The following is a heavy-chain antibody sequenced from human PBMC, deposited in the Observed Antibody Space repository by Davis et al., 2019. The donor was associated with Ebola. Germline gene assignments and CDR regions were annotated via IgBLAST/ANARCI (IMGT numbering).Heavy chain of an antibody. D-gene: IGHD3-16*01. CDR2: IGWNSFDI. CDR3: ASPGGTTGWFDP. Sequence: PGGSLRLSCAASGFRFDDYAMHWVRQVPGKGLEWVSGIGWNSFDIAYGDSVKGRFTISRDNAKNSLYLQMNSLRAEDTAVYYCASPGGTTGWFDPWGQGTLVTVSS. V-gene: IGHV3-9*01. J-gene: IGHJ5*02. CDR1: GFRFDDYA.